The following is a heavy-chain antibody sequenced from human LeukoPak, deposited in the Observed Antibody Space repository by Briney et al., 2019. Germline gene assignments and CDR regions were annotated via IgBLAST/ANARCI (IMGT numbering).Heavy chain of an antibody. V-gene: IGHV4-59*01. D-gene: IGHD5-18*01. Sequence: GALRLSCATSGFTFSDAWMSWIRQPPGKGLEWIGYIYYSGSPNYNPSLKSRVTISVDTSKNQFSLKLSSVSAADTAVYYCAGSGYSYGYVDYWGQGTLVTVSS. CDR1: GFTFSDAW. J-gene: IGHJ4*02. CDR2: IYYSGSP. CDR3: AGSGYSYGYVDY.